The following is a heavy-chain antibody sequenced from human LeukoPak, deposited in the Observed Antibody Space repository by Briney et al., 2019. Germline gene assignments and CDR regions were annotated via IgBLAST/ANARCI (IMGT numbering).Heavy chain of an antibody. Sequence: SETLSLTCTVSGGSISSGSYYWSWIRQPAGKGLEWIGRIYTSGSTNYNPSLKSRVTISVDTSKNQFSLKLSSVTAADTAVYYCARGGLERRDFDYWGQGTLVTVSS. D-gene: IGHD1-1*01. CDR1: GGSISSGSYY. V-gene: IGHV4-61*02. CDR2: IYTSGST. CDR3: ARGGLERRDFDY. J-gene: IGHJ4*02.